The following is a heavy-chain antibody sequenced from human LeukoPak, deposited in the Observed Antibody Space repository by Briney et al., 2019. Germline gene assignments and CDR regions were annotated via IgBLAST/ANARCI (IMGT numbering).Heavy chain of an antibody. J-gene: IGHJ5*02. CDR3: ARFGSYPNWFDP. CDR2: IYYSGST. V-gene: IGHV4-39*01. CDR1: GGSISSSSYY. Sequence: SETLSLTRTVSGGSISSSSYYWGWIRQPPGKGLEWIGSIYYSGSTYYNPSLKSRVTISVDTSKNQFSLKLSSVTAADTAVYYCARFGSYPNWFDPWGQGTLVTVSS. D-gene: IGHD1-26*01.